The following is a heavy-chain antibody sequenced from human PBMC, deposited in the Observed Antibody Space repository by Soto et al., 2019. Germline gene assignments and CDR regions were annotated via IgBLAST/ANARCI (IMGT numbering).Heavy chain of an antibody. V-gene: IGHV3-43D*04. CDR3: AKDITSSSVSRYYDYGMDV. CDR2: ISWDGGST. Sequence: GGSLRLSCAASGFPFDGYAMHLVRQSPGKGLEWVSLISWDGGSTYYADSVKGRFTISRDNSKNSLYLQMNSLRAEDTALYYCAKDITSSSVSRYYDYGMDVWGQGTTVTVSS. CDR1: GFPFDGYA. J-gene: IGHJ6*02. D-gene: IGHD2-2*01.